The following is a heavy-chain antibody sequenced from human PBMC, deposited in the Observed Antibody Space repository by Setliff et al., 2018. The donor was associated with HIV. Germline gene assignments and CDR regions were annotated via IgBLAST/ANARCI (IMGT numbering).Heavy chain of an antibody. CDR3: AKGAGFYGDYTFDY. CDR2: IYSTGST. CDR1: GASITSHY. V-gene: IGHV4-59*11. D-gene: IGHD4-17*01. Sequence: SETLSLTCTVSGASITSHYWSWIRQSPGRELEWIGYIYSTGSTNYNPSLQSRVSISMDASKNKFSLKVTSVTSADTAVYYCAKGAGFYGDYTFDYWGQGNLVTSPQ. J-gene: IGHJ4*02.